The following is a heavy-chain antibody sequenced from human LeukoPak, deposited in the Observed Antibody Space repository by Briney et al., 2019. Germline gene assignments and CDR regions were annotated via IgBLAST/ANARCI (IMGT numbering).Heavy chain of an antibody. CDR3: ARASVRYSGYDYFDY. Sequence: ASVKVSCKASGGTFSSYAISWVRQAPGQGLEWMGGIIPIFGTTNYAQKFQGRVTITADESTSTAYMELSSLRSEDTAVYYCARASVRYSGYDYFDYWGQGTLVTVSS. J-gene: IGHJ4*02. V-gene: IGHV1-69*13. CDR2: IIPIFGTT. D-gene: IGHD5-12*01. CDR1: GGTFSSYA.